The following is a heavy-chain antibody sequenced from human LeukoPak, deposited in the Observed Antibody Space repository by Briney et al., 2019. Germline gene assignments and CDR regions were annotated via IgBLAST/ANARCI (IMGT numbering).Heavy chain of an antibody. CDR1: GGSISSGSYY. Sequence: PSQALSLTCTVSGGSISSGSYYWGWIRQPAGKGLEWIGRIYTSGSTNYNPSLKSRVTISVDTSKNQFSLKLSSVTAADTAVYYRARVGETTIDYWGQGTLVTVSS. CDR3: ARVGETTIDY. CDR2: IYTSGST. V-gene: IGHV4-61*02. D-gene: IGHD4-11*01. J-gene: IGHJ4*02.